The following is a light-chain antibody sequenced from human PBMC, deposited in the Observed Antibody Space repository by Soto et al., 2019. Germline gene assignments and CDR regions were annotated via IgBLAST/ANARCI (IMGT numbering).Light chain of an antibody. V-gene: IGLV1-44*01. CDR2: SNY. CDR1: SSNIGSNT. Sequence: QAVVTQPPSASGTPGQTVSISCSGSSSNIGSNTVNWYQQLPGTAPKLLIYSNYQRPSRVPDRFSGAKSGTSASLAISGLQSEDEASYYCSTWDDSLNAVVFGGGTKVTVL. CDR3: STWDDSLNAVV. J-gene: IGLJ2*01.